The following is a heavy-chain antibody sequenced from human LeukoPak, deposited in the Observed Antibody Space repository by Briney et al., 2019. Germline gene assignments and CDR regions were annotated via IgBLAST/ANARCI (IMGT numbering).Heavy chain of an antibody. J-gene: IGHJ4*02. CDR1: GFTLRSSA. D-gene: IGHD2-8*01. CDR3: AKELYGNPSGY. Sequence: GGSLRLSCAASGFTLRSSATSWVRQAPGKGLEWVSAISGDGGTISYAASVRGRFTISRDNAKNTLFLQMSSLRAGDTALYYCAKELYGNPSGYWGQGTRVTVSS. V-gene: IGHV3-23*01. CDR2: ISGDGGTI.